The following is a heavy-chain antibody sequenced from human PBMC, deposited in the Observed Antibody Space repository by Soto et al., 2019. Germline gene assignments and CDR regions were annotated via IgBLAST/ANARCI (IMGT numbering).Heavy chain of an antibody. V-gene: IGHV1-69*04. CDR2: IIPILGIA. Sequence: ASVKVSCKASGYTFTSYGISWVRQAPGQGLEWMGRIIPILGIANYAQKFQGRVTITADKSTSTAYMELSSLRSEDTAVYYCARDILTGYYSPRYFDYWGQGTLVTVSS. CDR3: ARDILTGYYSPRYFDY. CDR1: GYTFTSYG. D-gene: IGHD3-9*01. J-gene: IGHJ4*02.